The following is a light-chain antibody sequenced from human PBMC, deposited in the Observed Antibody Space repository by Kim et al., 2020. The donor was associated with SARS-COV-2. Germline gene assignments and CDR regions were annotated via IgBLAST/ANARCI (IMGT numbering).Light chain of an antibody. CDR3: QQYNSYSWT. Sequence: EAVGDRVTITCRASQSISSWLAWYQQKPGKAPRLLIYKAYSLQNGVPSRFSGSGSGTEFTLTISSLQPDDFATYYCQQYNSYSWTFGQGTKVDIK. V-gene: IGKV1-5*03. CDR1: QSISSW. CDR2: KAY. J-gene: IGKJ1*01.